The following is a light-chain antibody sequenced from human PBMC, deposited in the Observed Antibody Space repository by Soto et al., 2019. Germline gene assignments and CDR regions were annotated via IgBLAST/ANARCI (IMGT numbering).Light chain of an antibody. J-gene: IGLJ2*01. V-gene: IGLV2-14*03. CDR2: DVD. CDR1: SSDVGGNSY. Sequence: QSVLTQPASLSGFPGQSITISCTGISSDVGGNSYVSWYQQHPGNAPKLLIYDVDNRPSGICNRCSASKSGNTASLTISRLQAEDEGYYYCSSYTGGSTLFGGGTKVTVL. CDR3: SSYTGGSTL.